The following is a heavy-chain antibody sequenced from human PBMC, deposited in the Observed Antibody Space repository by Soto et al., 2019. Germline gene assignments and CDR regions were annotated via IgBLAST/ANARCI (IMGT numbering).Heavy chain of an antibody. Sequence: QVQLVQSGAEVKKPGSSVKVSCKASGGTFSSYAISWVRQAPGQGLEGMGGIIPILGTGNYAQKFQGRVTITADESTSTAYMELSSLRSEDTAVYYCARGVEMATTLLGYFDLWGRGTLVTVSS. CDR3: ARGVEMATTLLGYFDL. CDR1: GGTFSSYA. J-gene: IGHJ2*01. V-gene: IGHV1-69*11. CDR2: IIPILGTG. D-gene: IGHD1-26*01.